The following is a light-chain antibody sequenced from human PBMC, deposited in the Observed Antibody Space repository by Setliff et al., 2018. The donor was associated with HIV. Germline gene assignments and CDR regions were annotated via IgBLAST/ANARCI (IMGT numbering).Light chain of an antibody. CDR2: SDS. CDR3: QVWDSSSDHVG. Sequence: SYELTQAASVSVAPEKTARITCGGNNIGSKSVHWYQQKPGQAPVLVFYSDSDRPSGIPERFSGSKSGNTATLTISRVEDGDEADYHCQVWDSSSDHVGVGGGTK. CDR1: NIGSKS. V-gene: IGLV3-21*04. J-gene: IGLJ2*01.